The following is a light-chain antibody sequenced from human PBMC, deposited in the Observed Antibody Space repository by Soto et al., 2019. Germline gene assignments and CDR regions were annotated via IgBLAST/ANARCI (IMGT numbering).Light chain of an antibody. V-gene: IGLV2-14*01. Sequence: QSALTQPASVSGSPGQSITISCTGTGSDISAYNYVSWYQQHPGKAPKLMIYAVGDRPSGLSNRFSGSKSGNTASLTISRLQAEDEADYYCSSYTSNNFYVFGTGTKLTVL. CDR3: SSYTSNNFYV. CDR1: GSDISAYNY. J-gene: IGLJ1*01. CDR2: AVG.